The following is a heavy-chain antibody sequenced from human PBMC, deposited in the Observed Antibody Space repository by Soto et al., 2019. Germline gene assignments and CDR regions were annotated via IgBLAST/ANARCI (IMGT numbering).Heavy chain of an antibody. CDR2: ITGGDST. V-gene: IGHV3-66*01. J-gene: IGHJ6*02. Sequence: EVQLVESGGGLVQPGGSLRLSCAASGFIVSVNYMRWVRQAPGKGLEWVSLITGGDSTYYADSVKGRFTISRDNSKNTLYLQMNSLRAEDTAVYYCARENYYYGMDVGGQGTTVTVSS. CDR1: GFIVSVNY. CDR3: ARENYYYGMDV.